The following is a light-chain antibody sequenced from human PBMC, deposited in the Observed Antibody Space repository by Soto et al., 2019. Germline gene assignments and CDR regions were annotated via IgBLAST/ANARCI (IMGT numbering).Light chain of an antibody. Sequence: EIVMKQSPGTLSVSPVKRATLSCRASQSVSSNLAWYQQKPGQAPRLLIYDASNRATGIPARFSGSGSGTDFTLTISSLEPEDFAVYYCQQRSNWPSFGQGTKVDIK. CDR1: QSVSSN. J-gene: IGKJ1*01. CDR3: QQRSNWPS. V-gene: IGKV3-11*01. CDR2: DAS.